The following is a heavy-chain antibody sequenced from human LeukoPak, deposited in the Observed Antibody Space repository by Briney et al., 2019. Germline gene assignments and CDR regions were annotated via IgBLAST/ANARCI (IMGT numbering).Heavy chain of an antibody. J-gene: IGHJ4*02. CDR1: GYTLTELS. Sequence: ASVKVSCKVSGYTLTELSMHWVRQAPGKGLEWMGGFDPEDGETIYAQKFQGRVTITADESTSTAYMELSSLRSEDTAVYYCASGVFDYGDYVFDYWGQGTLVTVSS. CDR3: ASGVFDYGDYVFDY. D-gene: IGHD4-17*01. V-gene: IGHV1-24*01. CDR2: FDPEDGET.